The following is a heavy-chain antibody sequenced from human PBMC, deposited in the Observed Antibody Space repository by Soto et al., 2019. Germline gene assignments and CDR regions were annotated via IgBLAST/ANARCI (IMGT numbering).Heavy chain of an antibody. CDR3: AKSPRGAMATD. D-gene: IGHD5-12*01. CDR2: INTYHGMT. J-gene: IGHJ4*01. V-gene: IGHV1-18*01. Sequence: QVQLVQSGGEVKKPGASVTVSCTASGYNFINYHITWVRQAPGQGLEWMAWINTYHGMTDYAQRFQVRVTMTRDTSTSTAYMKRRNLGYDDKAVDFCAKSPRGAMATDWGHGPLVPVSS. CDR1: GYNFINYH.